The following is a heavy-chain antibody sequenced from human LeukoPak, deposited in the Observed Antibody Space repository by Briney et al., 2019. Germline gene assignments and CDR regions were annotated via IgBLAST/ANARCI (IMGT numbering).Heavy chain of an antibody. CDR2: IIPIFCTA. CDR3: ARESREMATILDY. Sequence: SVKVSCKASGYTFTGYYMHWVRQAPGQGLEWMGGIIPIFCTANYAQKFQGRVTITADESTSTAYMELSSLRSEDTAVYYCARESREMATILDYWGQGTLVTVSS. CDR1: GYTFTGYY. V-gene: IGHV1-69*13. J-gene: IGHJ4*02. D-gene: IGHD5-24*01.